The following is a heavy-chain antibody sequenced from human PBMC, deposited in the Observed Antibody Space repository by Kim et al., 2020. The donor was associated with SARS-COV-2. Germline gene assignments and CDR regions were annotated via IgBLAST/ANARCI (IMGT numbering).Heavy chain of an antibody. D-gene: IGHD3-22*01. Sequence: GGSLRLSCAASGFTFSSYAMHWVRQAPGKGLEWVAVISHDGSSKYYADSVMGRFTISRDNSKNRLYLQMNSLTSEDMAVYFCARDLIQSDSSGYLDYWGQGTLVTVSS. V-gene: IGHV3-30*04. CDR3: ARDLIQSDSSGYLDY. CDR2: ISHDGSSK. J-gene: IGHJ4*02. CDR1: GFTFSSYA.